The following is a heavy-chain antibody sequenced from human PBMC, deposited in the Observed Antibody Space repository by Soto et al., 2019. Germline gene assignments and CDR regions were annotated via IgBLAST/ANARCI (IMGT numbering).Heavy chain of an antibody. D-gene: IGHD5-18*01. CDR3: ARTRWDTAMVYGDNWFDP. CDR1: GYTFTSYG. J-gene: IGHJ5*02. CDR2: ISAYNGNT. V-gene: IGHV1-18*04. Sequence: QVQLVQSGAEGKKPGASVKVSCKASGYTFTSYGISWVRQAPGQGLEWMGWISAYNGNTNYAQKRQGRVTMTTDTSTSTAYMELRSLRSDDTAVYYCARTRWDTAMVYGDNWFDPWGQGTLVTVSS.